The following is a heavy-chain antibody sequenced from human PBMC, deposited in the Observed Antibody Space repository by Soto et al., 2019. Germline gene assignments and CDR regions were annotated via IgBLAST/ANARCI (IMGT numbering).Heavy chain of an antibody. V-gene: IGHV3-30*18. CDR3: AKALGELSPESDDY. Sequence: QVQLVESGGGVVQPGRSLRLSCAASGFTFSSYAMHWVRQAPGKGLEWVAVISYDGSDKYYADSVKGRFTISRDNSKNTLKLQMNSLRADDTAVYYCAKALGELSPESDDYWGQGTLITVSS. CDR2: ISYDGSDK. CDR1: GFTFSSYA. J-gene: IGHJ4*02. D-gene: IGHD3-16*02.